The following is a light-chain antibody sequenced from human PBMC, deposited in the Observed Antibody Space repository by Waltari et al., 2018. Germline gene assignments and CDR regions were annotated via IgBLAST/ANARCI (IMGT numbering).Light chain of an antibody. V-gene: IGLV3-19*01. CDR3: NSRDSSGNHQV. Sequence: SSELTQDPAVSVALGQTVRITCQGDSLRSYYASWYQQKPGQAPVLFIYGKNNRPSGIPDRFSGSSSGNTASLTITGAQAEDEADYYCNSRDSSGNHQVFGGGTKLTVL. CDR1: SLRSYY. CDR2: GKN. J-gene: IGLJ3*02.